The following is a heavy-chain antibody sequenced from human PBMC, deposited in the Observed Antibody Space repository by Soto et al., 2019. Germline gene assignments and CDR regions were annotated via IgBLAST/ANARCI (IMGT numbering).Heavy chain of an antibody. J-gene: IGHJ5*02. CDR3: AREEWLRFFLS. CDR1: GSTFSSYS. CDR2: ISSSSSYI. V-gene: IGHV3-21*01. Sequence: GGSLRLSCAASGSTFSSYSMNWVRQAPGKGLEWVSSISSSSSYIYYADSVKGRFTISRDNAKNSLYLQMNSLRAEDTAVYYCAREEWLRFFLSWGQGTLVTVSS. D-gene: IGHD5-12*01.